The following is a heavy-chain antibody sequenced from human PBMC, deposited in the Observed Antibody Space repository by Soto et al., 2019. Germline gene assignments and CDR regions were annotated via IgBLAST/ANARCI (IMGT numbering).Heavy chain of an antibody. CDR2: ISGDGGST. J-gene: IGHJ4*02. D-gene: IGHD6-13*01. CDR1: GFTFDDYA. V-gene: IGHV3-43*02. CDR3: AKTDSIAAAGYYFDY. Sequence: GGSLRLSCAASGFTFDDYAMHWVRQAPGKGLEWVSLISGDGGSTYYADSVKDRFTISRDNSKNSLYLQMNSLRTEDTALYYCAKTDSIAAAGYYFDYWGQGTLVTVSS.